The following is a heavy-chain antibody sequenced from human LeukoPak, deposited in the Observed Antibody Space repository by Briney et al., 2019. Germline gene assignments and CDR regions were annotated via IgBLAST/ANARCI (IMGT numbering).Heavy chain of an antibody. CDR1: GFTFSSYS. Sequence: GGSLRLSCAASGFTFSSYSMNWVRQAPGKGLEWVSYISSSSSTIYYADSVKGRFTISRDNAKNTLYLQMSSLRAEDTAVYYCARDRETGNYYYMDVWGKGTTVTVSS. CDR3: ARDRETGNYYYMDV. D-gene: IGHD3-10*01. V-gene: IGHV3-48*04. J-gene: IGHJ6*03. CDR2: ISSSSSTI.